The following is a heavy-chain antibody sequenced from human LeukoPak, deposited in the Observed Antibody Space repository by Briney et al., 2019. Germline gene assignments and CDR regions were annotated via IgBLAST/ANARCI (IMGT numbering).Heavy chain of an antibody. CDR1: EYTFADYY. CDR3: ASLGATTLSYFGMDV. J-gene: IGHJ6*02. Sequence: GASVKVSCKASEYTFADYYMHWVRQAPGQGLEWMGWVNPVSGGTYYAQRFLGRVTMTRDSSISTVYMELSRLQSDDTAVYHCASLGATTLSYFGMDVWGQGTTVTVSS. V-gene: IGHV1-2*02. D-gene: IGHD1-26*01. CDR2: VNPVSGGT.